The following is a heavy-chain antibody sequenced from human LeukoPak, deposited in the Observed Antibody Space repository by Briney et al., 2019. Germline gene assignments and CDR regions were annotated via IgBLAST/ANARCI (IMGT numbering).Heavy chain of an antibody. V-gene: IGHV4-4*09. Sequence: SENLSLTCTVSGGSISSYYWSWIQQPPGKGLEWIGYIYTSGSTNYNPSLKSRVTISVDTSKNQFSLKLSSVTAADTAVYYCARVREQWLARGWFDPWGQGTLVTVSS. D-gene: IGHD6-19*01. CDR3: ARVREQWLARGWFDP. J-gene: IGHJ5*02. CDR2: IYTSGST. CDR1: GGSISSYY.